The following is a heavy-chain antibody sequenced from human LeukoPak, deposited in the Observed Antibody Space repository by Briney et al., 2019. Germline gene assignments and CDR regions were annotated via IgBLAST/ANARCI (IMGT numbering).Heavy chain of an antibody. J-gene: IGHJ5*02. V-gene: IGHV3-21*01. Sequence: GGSLRLSCAASGFTFSSYSMNWVRQAPGKGLEWVSSISSSSSYIYYADSVKGRFTISRDNAKNSLYLQMNSLRAEDTAVYYCARGSNDYPNWFDPWGQGTLVTVSS. CDR3: ARGSNDYPNWFDP. D-gene: IGHD4-11*01. CDR2: ISSSSSYI. CDR1: GFTFSSYS.